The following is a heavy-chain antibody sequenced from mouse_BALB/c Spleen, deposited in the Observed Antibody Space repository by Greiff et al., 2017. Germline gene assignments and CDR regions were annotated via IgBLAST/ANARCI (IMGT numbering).Heavy chain of an antibody. Sequence: EVKLMESGGGLVKLGGSLKLSCAASGFTFSSYYMSWVRQTPEKRLELVAAINSNGGSTYYPDTVKGRFTISRDNAKNTLYLQMSSLKSEDTAVYYCARRDYYGSSYAMDYWGQGTSVTVSS. CDR3: ARRDYYGSSYAMDY. D-gene: IGHD1-1*01. V-gene: IGHV5-6-2*01. CDR1: GFTFSSYY. J-gene: IGHJ4*01. CDR2: INSNGGST.